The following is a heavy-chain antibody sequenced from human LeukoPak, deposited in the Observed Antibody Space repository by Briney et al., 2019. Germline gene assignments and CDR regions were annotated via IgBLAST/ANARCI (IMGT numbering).Heavy chain of an antibody. J-gene: IGHJ5*02. CDR2: IRTSSSYI. CDR3: ARGADGVSSNSRGWFDP. Sequence: GESLRLSCTVSGFTFSSYSMNWVRQAPGKGLEWVSSIRTSSSYIYYADSVKGRFTIPRDNARNSLYLQMNTLRAEDTAVYSCARGADGVSSNSRGWFDPWGQGTLVTVSS. V-gene: IGHV3-21*01. CDR1: GFTFSSYS. D-gene: IGHD2-15*01.